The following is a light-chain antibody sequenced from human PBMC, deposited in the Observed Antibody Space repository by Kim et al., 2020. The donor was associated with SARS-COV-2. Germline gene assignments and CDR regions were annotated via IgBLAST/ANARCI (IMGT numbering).Light chain of an antibody. V-gene: IGKV1-27*01. J-gene: IGKJ4*01. CDR3: QKYNSA. CDR2: AAS. Sequence: DIQMTQSPSSLSASVGDGVTITCRASQGISNYLAWYQQKPGKVPKLLIYAASTLQSGVPSRFSGSGSGTDFTLTISSLQPEDVATYYCQKYNSAFGGGTRVEIK. CDR1: QGISNY.